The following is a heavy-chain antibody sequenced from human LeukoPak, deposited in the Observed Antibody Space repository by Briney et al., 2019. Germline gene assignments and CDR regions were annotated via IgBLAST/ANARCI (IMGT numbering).Heavy chain of an antibody. J-gene: IGHJ6*03. D-gene: IGHD3-9*01. CDR1: GYTFTSYG. V-gene: IGHV1-18*01. CDR3: ARDVFDILTGYLSGYYYYMDV. Sequence: GASVKVSCKASGYTFTSYGITWVRQAPGQGLEWMGWISAYNGNTNYAQKLQGRVTMTTDTSTSTAYMELRSLRSDDTAVYYCARDVFDILTGYLSGYYYYMDVWGEGTTVIVS. CDR2: ISAYNGNT.